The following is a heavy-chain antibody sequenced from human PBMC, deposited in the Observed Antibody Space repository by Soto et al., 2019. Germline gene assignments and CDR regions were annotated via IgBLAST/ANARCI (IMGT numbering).Heavy chain of an antibody. J-gene: IGHJ5*01. D-gene: IGHD2-2*01. Sequence: ASETLSLTCTVSGGSISDDSYWSCIRQTPGKGLEWIGYIYHTGNTYYNPSLRSRVSISVDKSKSQFSLKLISVTAADTAVYFCARDGYQLLSSVSWFDSWGQGTLVTVSS. V-gene: IGHV4-30-4*01. CDR1: GGSISDDSY. CDR3: ARDGYQLLSSVSWFDS. CDR2: IYHTGNT.